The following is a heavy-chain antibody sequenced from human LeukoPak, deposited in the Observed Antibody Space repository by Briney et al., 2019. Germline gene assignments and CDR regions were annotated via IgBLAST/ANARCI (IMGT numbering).Heavy chain of an antibody. Sequence: GGSLRLSCAASGFTFSNYAMHWVRQAPGKGLEWVSVIYSGGSTYYADSVKGRYTISRDNSKNTLYLQMNSLRAEDTAVYYCARDPWDDSSLWGQGTLVTVSS. CDR3: ARDPWDDSSL. J-gene: IGHJ4*02. V-gene: IGHV3-53*01. CDR1: GFTFSNYA. CDR2: IYSGGST. D-gene: IGHD3-22*01.